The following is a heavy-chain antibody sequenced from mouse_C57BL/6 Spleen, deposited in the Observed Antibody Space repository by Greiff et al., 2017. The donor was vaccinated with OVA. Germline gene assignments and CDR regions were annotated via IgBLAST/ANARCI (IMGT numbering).Heavy chain of an antibody. CDR2: IRNKANGYTT. CDR1: GFTFTDYY. J-gene: IGHJ4*01. D-gene: IGHD2-12*01. V-gene: IGHV7-3*01. CDR3: ARLKSYERNYAMDY. Sequence: EVKLMESGGGLVQPGGSLSLSCAASGFTFTDYYMSWVRQPPGKALEWLGFIRNKANGYTTEYSASVKGRFTISRDNSQSILYLQMNALRAEDSATYYCARLKSYERNYAMDYWGQGTSVTVSS.